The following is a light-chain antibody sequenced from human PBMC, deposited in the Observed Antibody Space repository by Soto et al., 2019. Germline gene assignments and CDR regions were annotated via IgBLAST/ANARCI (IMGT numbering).Light chain of an antibody. CDR1: SSNIGSNT. Sequence: PVLTQPASASSIPGQMGTITSNGSSSNIGSNTVNWYQQLPGTAPKLLIYSNNQRPSGVPDRFSGSKSGTSASLAISGLQSEDEADYYCAAWDDSLNGYVFGTGTKVTIL. J-gene: IGLJ1*01. V-gene: IGLV1-44*01. CDR3: AAWDDSLNGYV. CDR2: SNN.